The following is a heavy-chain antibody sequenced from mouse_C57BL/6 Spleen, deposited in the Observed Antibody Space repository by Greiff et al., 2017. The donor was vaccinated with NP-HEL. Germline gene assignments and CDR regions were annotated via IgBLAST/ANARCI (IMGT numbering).Heavy chain of an antibody. CDR3: ARDGSSYRFAY. Sequence: EVKLMESGGDLVKPGGSLKLSCAASGFTFSSYGMSWVRQTPDKRLEWVANISSGGSYTYYPDSVKGRFTISRDNAKNTLYLQQSSLKSEDTAMYYCARDGSSYRFAYWGQGTLVTVSA. CDR1: GFTFSSYG. D-gene: IGHD1-1*01. V-gene: IGHV5-6*01. J-gene: IGHJ3*01. CDR2: ISSGGSYT.